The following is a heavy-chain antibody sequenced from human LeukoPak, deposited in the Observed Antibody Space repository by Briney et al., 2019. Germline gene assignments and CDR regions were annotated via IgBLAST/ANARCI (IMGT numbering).Heavy chain of an antibody. CDR3: ARDYDSSGYSFDY. CDR2: IYYSGST. D-gene: IGHD3-22*01. V-gene: IGHV4-30-4*01. CDR1: GGSISSGDYY. Sequence: TSETLSLTCTVSGGSISSGDYYWSWIRQPPGKGLEWIGYIYYSGSTYYNPSLKSRVTISVDTSKNQFSLKLSSVTAADTAVYYCARDYDSSGYSFDYWGQGTLVTVSS. J-gene: IGHJ4*02.